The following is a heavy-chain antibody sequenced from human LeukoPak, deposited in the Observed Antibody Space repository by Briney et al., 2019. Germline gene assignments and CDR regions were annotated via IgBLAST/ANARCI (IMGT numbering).Heavy chain of an antibody. CDR2: ISAYNGNT. CDR1: GYGFTGYY. J-gene: IGHJ4*02. Sequence: GASVKVSCKASGYGFTGYYLHWVRQAPGQGLEWMGWISAYNGNTNYAQKLQGRVTMTTDTSTSTAYMELRSLRSDDTAVYYCATSEGYGSGSLDYWGQGTLVTVSS. CDR3: ATSEGYGSGSLDY. V-gene: IGHV1-18*04. D-gene: IGHD3-10*01.